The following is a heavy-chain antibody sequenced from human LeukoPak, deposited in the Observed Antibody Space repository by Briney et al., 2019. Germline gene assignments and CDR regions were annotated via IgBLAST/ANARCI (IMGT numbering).Heavy chain of an antibody. CDR1: GAPVNFYY. CDR2: IYTRGNT. CDR3: AKESRLGGASGSHHFDY. Sequence: PSETLSLTCTVSGAPVNFYYLSWIRHSAEKGLEWIGRIYTRGNTNYSPSLKSRVTLSVDTFRNQFSLMLSSVTAADTAVYYCAKESRLGGASGSHHFDYWGQGVLVTVSS. V-gene: IGHV4-4*07. J-gene: IGHJ4*02. D-gene: IGHD3-10*01.